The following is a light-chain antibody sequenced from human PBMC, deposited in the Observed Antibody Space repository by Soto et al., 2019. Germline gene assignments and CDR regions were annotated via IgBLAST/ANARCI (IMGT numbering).Light chain of an antibody. CDR2: DVS. CDR3: QHRSGWPPWT. CDR1: QSVSTY. J-gene: IGKJ1*01. V-gene: IGKV3-11*01. Sequence: EIVLTQSPATLSLSPGERATLSCRASQSVSTYLAWYQQKPGQAPRLLIYDVSDRATGIPARFSGSGSGTNFTLTISGLAPEDFAVYYCQHRSGWPPWTFGQGTKVQI.